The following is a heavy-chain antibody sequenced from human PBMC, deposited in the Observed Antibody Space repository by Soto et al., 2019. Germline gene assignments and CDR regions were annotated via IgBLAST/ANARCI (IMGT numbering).Heavy chain of an antibody. V-gene: IGHV3-15*01. J-gene: IGHJ6*02. CDR3: TTVTHRSTYYDFWSGYSPPDYYYYGMDV. Sequence: GGSLRLSCAASGFTFSNAWMSWVRQAPGKGLEWVGRIKSKTDGGTTDYAAPVKGRFTISRDDSKNTLYLQMNSLKTEDTAVYYCTTVTHRSTYYDFWSGYSPPDYYYYGMDVWGQGTTVTFSS. CDR2: IKSKTDGGTT. D-gene: IGHD3-3*01. CDR1: GFTFSNAW.